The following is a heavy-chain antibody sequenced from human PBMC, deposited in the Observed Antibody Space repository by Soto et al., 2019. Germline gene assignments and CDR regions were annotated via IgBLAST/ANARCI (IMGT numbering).Heavy chain of an antibody. CDR2: IYYSGST. CDR1: GGSISSGGYY. J-gene: IGHJ3*02. V-gene: IGHV4-31*03. D-gene: IGHD2-15*01. CDR3: ARYCSGGSCYPPDALDI. Sequence: ASETLSLTCTVSGGSISSGGYYWSWIRQHPGKGLEWIGYIYYSGSTYYNPSLKSRVTISVDTSKNQFSLKLSSVTAADTAVYYCARYCSGGSCYPPDALDIWGQGTMVTVSS.